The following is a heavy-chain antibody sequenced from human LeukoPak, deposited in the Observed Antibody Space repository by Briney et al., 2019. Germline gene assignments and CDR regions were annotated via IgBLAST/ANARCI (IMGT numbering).Heavy chain of an antibody. D-gene: IGHD3-22*01. CDR1: GFTFDDYG. V-gene: IGHV3-48*01. Sequence: GGSLRLSCAASGFTFDDYGMSWVRQAPGKGLEWVSYISSSSSTIYYADSVKGRFTISRDNAKNSLYLQMNSLRAEDTAVYYCARATYYYDSSGYYLNYWGQGTLVTVSS. J-gene: IGHJ4*02. CDR2: ISSSSSTI. CDR3: ARATYYYDSSGYYLNY.